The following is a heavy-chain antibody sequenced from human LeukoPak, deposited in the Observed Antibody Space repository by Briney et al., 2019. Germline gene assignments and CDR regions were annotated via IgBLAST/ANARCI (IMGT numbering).Heavy chain of an antibody. CDR3: ARGPHYYDTSGDFYVDY. J-gene: IGHJ4*02. CDR2: ISNDGSQK. CDR1: GFKFSSYF. D-gene: IGHD3-22*01. V-gene: IGHV3-30*04. Sequence: GGSLRLSCATSGFKFSSYFMHWIRQAPGKGLEWVSLISNDGSQKFYAESVKGRFTISRDNSKKTVYLQVNSLRTEDTALYYCARGPHYYDTSGDFYVDYWGQGTLVIASS.